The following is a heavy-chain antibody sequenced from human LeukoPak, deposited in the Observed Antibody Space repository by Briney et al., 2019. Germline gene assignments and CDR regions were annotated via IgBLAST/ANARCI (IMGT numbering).Heavy chain of an antibody. Sequence: SQTLSLTCAISGDSVSSNSAAWNWIRQSPSRGLEWLGRTYYRSKWYKDYVVSVKSRITINPDTSKNQFSLQLKSVTPEDTAVYYCARTLIAVAGTGFDYWGQGTQVTVSS. CDR2: TYYRSKWYK. J-gene: IGHJ4*02. V-gene: IGHV6-1*01. CDR1: GDSVSSNSAA. D-gene: IGHD6-19*01. CDR3: ARTLIAVAGTGFDY.